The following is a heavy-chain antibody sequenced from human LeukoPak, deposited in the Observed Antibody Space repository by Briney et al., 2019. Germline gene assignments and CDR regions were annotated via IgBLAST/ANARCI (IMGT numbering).Heavy chain of an antibody. J-gene: IGHJ4*02. CDR1: GFTFSSYG. V-gene: IGHV3-30*18. D-gene: IGHD3-22*01. Sequence: GGSLRLSCAASGFTFSSYGMHWVRQAPGQGLEWVAVISYDGSNKYYADSVKGRFTLSRDNSKNTLYLQMNSLRAEDTAVYHCAKDRDSSGYFVFDHWGQGTLVTISS. CDR2: ISYDGSNK. CDR3: AKDRDSSGYFVFDH.